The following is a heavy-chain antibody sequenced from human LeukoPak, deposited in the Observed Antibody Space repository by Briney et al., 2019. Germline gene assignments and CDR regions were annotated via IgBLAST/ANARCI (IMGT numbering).Heavy chain of an antibody. V-gene: IGHV1-69*04. CDR3: ARDFTPRDGYNYEAYFDY. CDR2: IIPIFGIA. CDR1: GGTFSSYA. J-gene: IGHJ4*02. D-gene: IGHD5-24*01. Sequence: SAKVSCKASGGTFSSYAISWVRQAPGQGLEWMGRIIPIFGIANYAQKFPGRVTITADKSTSTAYMELSSLRSEDTAVYYCARDFTPRDGYNYEAYFDYWGQGTLVTVSS.